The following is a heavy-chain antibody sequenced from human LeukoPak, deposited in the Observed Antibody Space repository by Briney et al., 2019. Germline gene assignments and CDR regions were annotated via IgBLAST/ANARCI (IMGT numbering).Heavy chain of an antibody. CDR1: GGSISSYY. Sequence: PSETLSLTCTVSGGSISSYYWSWIRQPPGKGLEWIGYIYYSGSTNYNPSLKSRVTISVDTSKNQFSLKLNSVTAADTAVYYCARGVFGVVIIGDYFALDYWGQGTLVTVSS. V-gene: IGHV4-59*01. CDR2: IYYSGST. J-gene: IGHJ4*02. D-gene: IGHD3-3*01. CDR3: ARGVFGVVIIGDYFALDY.